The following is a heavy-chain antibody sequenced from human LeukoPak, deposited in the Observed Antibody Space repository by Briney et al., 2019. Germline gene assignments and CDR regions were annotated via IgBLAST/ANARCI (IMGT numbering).Heavy chain of an antibody. CDR1: GYTFTSYG. V-gene: IGHV1-18*01. CDR3: ARRDSSGYSALQH. Sequence: ASVKVSCKASGYTFTSYGISWVRQAPGQGLEWMGWISAYNGNTKYAQKLQGRVTMTTATSTSTAYMALRSLRSDDTDVYSCARRDSSGYSALQHWGQGTLVTVSS. D-gene: IGHD3-22*01. J-gene: IGHJ1*01. CDR2: ISAYNGNT.